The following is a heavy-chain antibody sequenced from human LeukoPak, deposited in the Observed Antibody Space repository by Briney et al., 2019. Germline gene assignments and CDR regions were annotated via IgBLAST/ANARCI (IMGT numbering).Heavy chain of an antibody. CDR1: GGSIPYYY. J-gene: IGHJ4*02. CDR2: ISYSGDT. CDR3: ARDSPGRRSDYFDY. D-gene: IGHD3-3*01. V-gene: IGHV4-59*01. Sequence: PSETLSLTCTVSGGSIPYYYWSWIRQPPGKGLEWIGYISYSGDTDYNPSLKSRVTMSVDTSKNRFFLKMNSVTTANTAVYYCARDSPGRRSDYFDYWGQGTLVAVSS.